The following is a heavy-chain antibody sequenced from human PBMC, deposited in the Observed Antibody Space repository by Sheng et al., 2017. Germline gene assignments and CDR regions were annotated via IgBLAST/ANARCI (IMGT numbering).Heavy chain of an antibody. CDR2: IYTSGST. J-gene: IGHJ4*02. D-gene: IGHD3-10*01. CDR3: AREVRGVIIGDYFDY. Sequence: QVQLQESGPGLVKPSQTLSLTCTVSGGSISSGSYYWSWIRQPAGKGLEWIGRIYTSGSTNYNPSLKSRVTISVDTSKNQFSLKLSSVTAADTAVYYCAREVRGVIIGDYFDYWGQGTLVTVSS. V-gene: IGHV4-61*02. CDR1: GGSISSGSYY.